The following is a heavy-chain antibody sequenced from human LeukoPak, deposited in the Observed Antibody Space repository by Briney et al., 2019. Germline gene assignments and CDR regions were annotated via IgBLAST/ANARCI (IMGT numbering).Heavy chain of an antibody. CDR1: GGSFSGYY. D-gene: IGHD3-16*01. Sequence: SETLSLTCAVYGGSFSGYYWSWTLQPPGKGLEWIGEIDHSGSTNYNPSLKSRVTISVDTSKNQFSLKLSSVTAADTAVYYCARGGGSFDYWGQGTLVTVSS. V-gene: IGHV4-34*01. CDR2: IDHSGST. CDR3: ARGGGSFDY. J-gene: IGHJ4*02.